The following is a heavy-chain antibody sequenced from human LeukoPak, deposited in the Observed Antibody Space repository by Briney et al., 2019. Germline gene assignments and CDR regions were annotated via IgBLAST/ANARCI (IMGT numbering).Heavy chain of an antibody. CDR2: INPSGGST. J-gene: IGHJ4*02. CDR1: GYTFTSYY. V-gene: IGHV1-46*01. CDR3: ARERDYYDSSGHGVDY. D-gene: IGHD3-22*01. Sequence: ASVKVSCKASGYTFTSYYMHWVRQAPGQGLEWMGIINPSGGSTSYAQKFQGRVTMTRDTSTSTVYMELSSLRSGDTAVYYCARERDYYDSSGHGVDYWGQGTLVTVSS.